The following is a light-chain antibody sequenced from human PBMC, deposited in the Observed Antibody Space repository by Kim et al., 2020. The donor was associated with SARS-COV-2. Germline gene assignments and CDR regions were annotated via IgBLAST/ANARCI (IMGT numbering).Light chain of an antibody. J-gene: IGLJ2*01. CDR1: SSDVGGYNY. CDR3: CSYAGSYPVV. V-gene: IGLV2-11*01. CDR2: DVS. Sequence: QSALTQPRSVSGSPGQSVTISCTGTSSDVGGYNYVSWYQQHPGKAPKLMIYDVSKRPSGVPDRFSGSKSGNTASLTISVLQAEDEADYYCCSYAGSYPVVFGGGTQLTVL.